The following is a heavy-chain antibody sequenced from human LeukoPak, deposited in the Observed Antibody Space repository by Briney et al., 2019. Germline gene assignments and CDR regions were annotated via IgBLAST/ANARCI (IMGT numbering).Heavy chain of an antibody. Sequence: PSETLSLTCAVSGGSISSSNWWSWVRQPPGKGLEWIGEIYRSGSTNYNPSLKSRVTISVDKSKNQFSLKLSSVTAADTAVYYRARVQDPLRFLDGYYSDYWGQGTLVTVSS. D-gene: IGHD3-3*01. CDR2: IYRSGST. CDR1: GGSISSSNW. J-gene: IGHJ4*02. V-gene: IGHV4-4*02. CDR3: ARVQDPLRFLDGYYSDY.